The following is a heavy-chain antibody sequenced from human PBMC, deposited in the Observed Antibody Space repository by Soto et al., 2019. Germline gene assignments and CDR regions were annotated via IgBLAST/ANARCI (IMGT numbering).Heavy chain of an antibody. CDR1: GYTFTSYA. Sequence: QVQLVQSGAEEKKPGASVKVSCKASGYTFTSYAMHWVRQAPGQRLEWMGWINAGNGNTKYSQKFQGRVTITRNTSASTAYMELSSLRSEDTAVYYCARDPSYYGMDVWGQGTTVTVSS. J-gene: IGHJ6*02. CDR3: ARDPSYYGMDV. CDR2: INAGNGNT. V-gene: IGHV1-3*05.